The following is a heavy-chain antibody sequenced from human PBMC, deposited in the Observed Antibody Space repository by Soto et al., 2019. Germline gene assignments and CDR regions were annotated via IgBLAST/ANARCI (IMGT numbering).Heavy chain of an antibody. CDR2: INHSGST. CDR3: ARGRYDFWSGYPLTYYYYMDV. V-gene: IGHV4-34*01. Sequence: NPSETLSLTCAFYGGSFSGYYWSWIRQPPGKGLEWIGEINHSGSTNYNPSLKSRVTISVDTSKNQFSLKLSSVTAADTAVYYCARGRYDFWSGYPLTYYYYMDVWGKGTTVTVSS. D-gene: IGHD3-3*01. CDR1: GGSFSGYY. J-gene: IGHJ6*03.